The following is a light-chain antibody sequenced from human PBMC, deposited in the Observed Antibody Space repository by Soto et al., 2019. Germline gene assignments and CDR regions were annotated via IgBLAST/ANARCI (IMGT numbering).Light chain of an antibody. CDR2: GVS. CDR1: SSDVGSYNY. Sequence: QSALTQPASVSGSPGQSITNSCTGTSSDVGSYNYVSWYQQHPGKAPKLMIYGVSDRPSGISSRFSGSKSGNTASLTISGLQTEDEADYYCSSYTDSSTLFGTGTKLTVL. CDR3: SSYTDSSTL. V-gene: IGLV2-14*01. J-gene: IGLJ1*01.